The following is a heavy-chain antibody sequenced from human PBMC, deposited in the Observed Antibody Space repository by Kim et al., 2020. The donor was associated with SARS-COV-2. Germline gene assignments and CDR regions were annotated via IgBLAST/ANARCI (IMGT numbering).Heavy chain of an antibody. V-gene: IGHV3-30*18. J-gene: IGHJ4*02. CDR1: GFTFSSYG. CDR2: ISYDGSNK. Sequence: GGSLRLSCAASGFTFSSYGMHWVRQAPGKGLEGVAVISYDGSNKYYADSVKGRFTISRDNSKNTLYLQMNSLRAEDTAVYYCAKDPRPWELRGYFDYWGQGTLVTVSS. CDR3: AKDPRPWELRGYFDY. D-gene: IGHD1-26*01.